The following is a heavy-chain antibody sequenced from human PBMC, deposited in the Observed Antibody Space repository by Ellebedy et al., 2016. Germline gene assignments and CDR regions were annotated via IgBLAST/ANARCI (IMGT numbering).Heavy chain of an antibody. D-gene: IGHD2-15*01. CDR3: ARVRSGGLPPGWLAFDY. J-gene: IGHJ4*02. V-gene: IGHV1-46*01. CDR1: GYTFTNYG. Sequence: ASVKVSXXASGYTFTNYGITWVRQAPGQGLEWMGIINPSGGSTSYAQKFQGRVTMTRDTSTSTVYMELSSLRSEDTAVYYCARVRSGGLPPGWLAFDYWGQGTLVTVSS. CDR2: INPSGGST.